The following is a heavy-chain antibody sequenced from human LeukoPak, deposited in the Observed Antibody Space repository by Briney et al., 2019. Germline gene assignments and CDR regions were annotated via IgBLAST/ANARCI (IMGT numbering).Heavy chain of an antibody. V-gene: IGHV1-18*01. CDR1: GYTFTSYD. CDR2: ISAYNGNT. D-gene: IGHD6-25*01. J-gene: IGHJ6*02. CDR3: ARDERHSPDV. Sequence: ASVKVSCKASGYTFTSYDITWVRQAPGQGLEWMGWISAYNGNTNYAQKLQGRVTMTTDTSTNTAYMEVRSLRSDVTAVYYCARDERHSPDVWGQGTTVTVSS.